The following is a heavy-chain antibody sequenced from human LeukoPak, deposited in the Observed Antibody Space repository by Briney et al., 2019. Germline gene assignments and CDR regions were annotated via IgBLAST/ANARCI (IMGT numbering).Heavy chain of an antibody. J-gene: IGHJ3*02. CDR1: GGSFSGYY. CDR2: INHSGST. V-gene: IGHV4-34*01. Sequence: PSETLSLTCAVYGGSFSGYYWSWIRQPPGKGLEWIGEINHSGSTNYNPSLKSRVTISVDTSKNQFSLKLSSVTAADTAVYYCARVAVVNDAFDIWGQGQWSPSLQ. CDR3: ARVAVVNDAFDI.